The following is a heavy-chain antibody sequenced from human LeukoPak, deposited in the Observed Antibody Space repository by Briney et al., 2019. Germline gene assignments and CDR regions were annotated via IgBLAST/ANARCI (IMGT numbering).Heavy chain of an antibody. CDR2: IKPDGSEK. CDR1: GFILSDHW. D-gene: IGHD6-19*01. V-gene: IGHV3-7*01. CDR3: ARGAQWPY. Sequence: GGSLRLSCVASGFILSDHWMSWVRQAPGKGLEWVANIKPDGSEKYYVDSVRGRFTVSRDNAKNSLYLQMNSLRVEDTAVYYCARGAQWPYWGQGTLVTASS. J-gene: IGHJ4*02.